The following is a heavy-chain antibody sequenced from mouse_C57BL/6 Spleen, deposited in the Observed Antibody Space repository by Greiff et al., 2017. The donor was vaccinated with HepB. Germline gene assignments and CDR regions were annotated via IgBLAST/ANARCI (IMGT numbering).Heavy chain of an antibody. CDR2: IRLKSDNYAT. J-gene: IGHJ4*01. CDR1: GFTFSNYW. V-gene: IGHV6-3*01. D-gene: IGHD2-10*01. Sequence: EVHLVESGGGLVQPGGSMKLSCVASGFTFSNYWMNWVRQSPEKGLEWVAQIRLKSDNYATHYAESVKGRFTISRDDSKSSVYLQMNNLRAEDTGIYYCTGRLPSYDYAMDYWGQGTSVTVSS. CDR3: TGRLPSYDYAMDY.